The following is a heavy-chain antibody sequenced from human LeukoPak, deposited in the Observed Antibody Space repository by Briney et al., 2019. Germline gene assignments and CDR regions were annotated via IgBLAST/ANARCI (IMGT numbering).Heavy chain of an antibody. J-gene: IGHJ6*02. CDR2: IYYSGST. CDR1: GGSISSYY. CDR3: ARSQYSSSWYPRDYYGMDV. V-gene: IGHV4-59*08. D-gene: IGHD6-13*01. Sequence: SETLSLTRTVSGGSISSYYWSWIRQPPGKGLEWIGYIYYSGSTNYNPSLKSRVTISVDTSKNQFSLKLSSVTAADTAVYYCARSQYSSSWYPRDYYGMDVWGQGTTVTVSS.